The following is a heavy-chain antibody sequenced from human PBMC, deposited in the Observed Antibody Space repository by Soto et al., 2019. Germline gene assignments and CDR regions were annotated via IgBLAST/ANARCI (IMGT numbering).Heavy chain of an antibody. V-gene: IGHV3-23*01. J-gene: IGHJ6*03. CDR1: GFTFSAYP. D-gene: IGHD3-16*01. CDR3: AKAAARFVDYYHYMDV. Sequence: EGQLLESGGGLVQPGGSLRLSCAASGFTFSAYPMIWVRQAPGKGLEWVSTISNGAGRTFYADSVKGRFTISRDNSKNTLYLQMNSLRAEDTAVYYCAKAAARFVDYYHYMDVWGKGTTVTVSS. CDR2: ISNGAGRT.